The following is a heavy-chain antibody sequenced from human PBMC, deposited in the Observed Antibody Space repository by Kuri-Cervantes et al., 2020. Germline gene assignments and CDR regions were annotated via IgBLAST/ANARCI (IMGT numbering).Heavy chain of an antibody. Sequence: GESLKISCAASGFTFSSYSMNWVRQAPGKGLGWVSSISSSSYIYYADSVKGRFTISRDNAKNSLYLQMNSLRAEDTAVYYCAGGSGSYYNYYYYGMDIWGQGTTVTVSS. CDR2: ISSSSYI. J-gene: IGHJ6*02. D-gene: IGHD3-10*01. V-gene: IGHV3-21*01. CDR1: GFTFSSYS. CDR3: AGGSGSYYNYYYYGMDI.